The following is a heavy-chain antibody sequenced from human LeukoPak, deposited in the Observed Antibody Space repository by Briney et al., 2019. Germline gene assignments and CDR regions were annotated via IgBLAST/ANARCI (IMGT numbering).Heavy chain of an antibody. D-gene: IGHD4-17*01. J-gene: IGHJ4*02. CDR3: ARDSTTVTPY. Sequence: GGSLRLSCAASGFTFSSYNMNWVRQAPGKGLEWVSSISSSSSYIYYADSVKGRFTISRDNAKNSLYLQMNSLRAEDTAMYYCARDSTTVTPYWGQGTLVTVSS. V-gene: IGHV3-21*01. CDR1: GFTFSSYN. CDR2: ISSSSSYI.